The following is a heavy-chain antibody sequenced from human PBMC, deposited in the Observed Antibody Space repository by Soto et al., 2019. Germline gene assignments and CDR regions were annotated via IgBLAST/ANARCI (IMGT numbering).Heavy chain of an antibody. Sequence: PSETLSLTCTVSGGSISSSSYYWGWIRQPPGKGLEWIGSIYYSGSTYYNPSLKSRVTISVDTSKNQFSLKLSSVTAADTAVYYCARSPIPRDGFWSGYYTSPPHYFDYWGQGTLVTVSS. D-gene: IGHD3-3*01. CDR2: IYYSGST. CDR3: ARSPIPRDGFWSGYYTSPPHYFDY. CDR1: GGSISSSSYY. J-gene: IGHJ4*02. V-gene: IGHV4-39*01.